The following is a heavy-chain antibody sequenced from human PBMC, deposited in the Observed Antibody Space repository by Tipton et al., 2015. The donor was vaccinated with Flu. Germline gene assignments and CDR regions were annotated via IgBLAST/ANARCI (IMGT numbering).Heavy chain of an antibody. J-gene: IGHJ3*02. D-gene: IGHD5-12*01. CDR1: GFIVSSKY. V-gene: IGHV3-66*02. CDR2: IYRGGTT. Sequence: SLRLSCAASGFIVSSKYMGWVRQAPGKGLQWVSVIYRGGTTYVADSVKGRCTISRDNSKNTLYLQWNSLTTEDTAVYYCATLGNSGTDGFDIWGQGTMVTISS. CDR3: ATLGNSGTDGFDI.